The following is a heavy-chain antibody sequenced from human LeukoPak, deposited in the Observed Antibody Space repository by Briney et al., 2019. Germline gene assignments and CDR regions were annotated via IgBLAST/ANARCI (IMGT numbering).Heavy chain of an antibody. J-gene: IGHJ4*02. V-gene: IGHV4-39*07. CDR2: IYYSGSS. D-gene: IGHD2-15*01. Sequence: AETLSLICSVSGGSISNFCFYWVWIRQPGGKGLEWVGIIYYSGSSFFNPSIWGRVILSVDTSNNQFSLKLTSVTAADTAVYYCARGSGANYYFDYWGRGTLVTVSS. CDR3: ARGSGANYYFDY. CDR1: GGSISNFCFY.